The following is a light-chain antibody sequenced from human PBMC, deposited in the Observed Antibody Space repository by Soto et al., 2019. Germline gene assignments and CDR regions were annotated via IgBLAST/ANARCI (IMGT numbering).Light chain of an antibody. CDR1: QGSSTW. CDR2: SSS. Sequence: DIQMTQSPSFVSASVGDRVTRACRAGQGSSTWVVWYQQKPGAAPKLLIHSSSNLQSGVPSRFSGSGSGTDFTLTISSLQPEDFATYYCQQANSFPLTFGPGTKVDIK. J-gene: IGKJ3*01. CDR3: QQANSFPLT. V-gene: IGKV1-12*01.